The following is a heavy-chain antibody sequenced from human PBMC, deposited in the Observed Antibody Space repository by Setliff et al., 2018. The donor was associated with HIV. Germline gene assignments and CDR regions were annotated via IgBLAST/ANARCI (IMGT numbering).Heavy chain of an antibody. CDR2: MSGSGNRT. V-gene: IGHV3-23*01. J-gene: IGHJ6*02. CDR3: AKCGGDYYDSSGTTYYGMDV. CDR1: GFTFNTYA. Sequence: PGGSLRLSCAASGFTFNTYAMNWVRQAPGKGLEWVAVMSGSGNRTYYADSVKGRLNISRDNSETVLYMQMNSLRAEDTAVYYCAKCGGDYYDSSGTTYYGMDVWGQGTTVTVSS. D-gene: IGHD3-22*01.